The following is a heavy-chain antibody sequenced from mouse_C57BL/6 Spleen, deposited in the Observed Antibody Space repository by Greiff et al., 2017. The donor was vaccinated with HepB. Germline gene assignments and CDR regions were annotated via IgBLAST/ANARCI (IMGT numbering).Heavy chain of an antibody. Sequence: EVHLVESGGGLVKPGGSLKLSCAASGFTFSSYAMSWVRQTPEKRLEWVATISDGGSYTYYPDNVKGRFTISRDNAKNNLYLQMSHLKSEDTAMYYCARDVRLGMDYWGQGTSVTVSS. V-gene: IGHV5-4*01. D-gene: IGHD2-2*01. J-gene: IGHJ4*01. CDR3: ARDVRLGMDY. CDR2: ISDGGSYT. CDR1: GFTFSSYA.